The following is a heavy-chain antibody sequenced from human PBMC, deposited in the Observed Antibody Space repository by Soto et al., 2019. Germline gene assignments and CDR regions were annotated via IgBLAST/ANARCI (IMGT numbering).Heavy chain of an antibody. CDR1: GYTFTSYA. V-gene: IGHV1-3*01. CDR3: GGVRSGSFAGGFDY. CDR2: INAGNGNT. J-gene: IGHJ4*02. Sequence: QVQLVQSGAEVKKPGASVKVSCKASGYTFTSYAMHWVRQAPGQRLEWMGWINAGNGNTKYSQKFQGRVTIPRDTSASTAYMELSSLRSEDTGVYYCGGVRSGSFAGGFDYWGQGTLVTVSS. D-gene: IGHD1-26*01.